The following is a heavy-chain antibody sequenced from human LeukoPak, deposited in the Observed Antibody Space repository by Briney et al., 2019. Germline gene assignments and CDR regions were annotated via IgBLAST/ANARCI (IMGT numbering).Heavy chain of an antibody. J-gene: IGHJ4*02. CDR2: IRYDGRNK. Sequence: PGGSLRLSCAASRFTFSSYGMHWVRQAPGKGLEWVAFIRYDGRNKYYADSVKGRFTISRDNSQNTLYLQMNSLRNEDTAVYYCXXXXWPTVTTPGHTYDYWGQGTLVTVSS. CDR1: RFTFSSYG. V-gene: IGHV3-30*02. CDR3: XXXXWPTVTTPGHTYDY. D-gene: IGHD4-17*01.